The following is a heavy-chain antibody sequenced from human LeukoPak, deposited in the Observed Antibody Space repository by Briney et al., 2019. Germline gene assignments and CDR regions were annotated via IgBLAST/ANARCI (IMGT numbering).Heavy chain of an antibody. CDR1: GGSISSSSYY. CDR2: IYYSGST. Sequence: TSETLSLTCTVSGGSISSSSYYWGWIRQPPGKGLEWIGSIYYSGSTYYNPSLKSRVTISVDTSKNQFSLKLSSVTAADTAVYYCARRGATGNLDYWGQGTLVTVSS. CDR3: ARRGATGNLDY. D-gene: IGHD1-26*01. J-gene: IGHJ4*02. V-gene: IGHV4-39*01.